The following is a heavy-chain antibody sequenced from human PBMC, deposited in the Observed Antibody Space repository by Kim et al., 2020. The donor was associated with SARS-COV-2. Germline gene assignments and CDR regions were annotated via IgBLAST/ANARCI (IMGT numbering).Heavy chain of an antibody. V-gene: IGHV3-23*01. CDR3: AKRPLNIRSMDV. CDR1: GFTFSTYA. D-gene: IGHD3-10*01. J-gene: IGHJ6*04. CDR2: ITDSGSNT. Sequence: GGSLRLSCAASGFTFSTYAMTWVRQAPGKGLEWVSAITDSGSNTFYADSVKGRFTISRDNSKNTVYLQMNSLRGEDTATYYCAKRPLNIRSMDVWGTGTTVTVSS.